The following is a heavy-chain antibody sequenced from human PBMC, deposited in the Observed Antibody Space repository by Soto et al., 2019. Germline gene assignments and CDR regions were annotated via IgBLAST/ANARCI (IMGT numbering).Heavy chain of an antibody. CDR1: GFTFSTYA. Sequence: PGGSLRLSCAASGFTFSTYAMSWVRQAPGKGPEWVSAISGSGGTTYYADSVKGRFTLSRDNSKNTLYLQMRSLRAEDTAVYYCAKGGTYDFPPYWGQGTLVTVSS. CDR2: ISGSGGTT. CDR3: AKGGTYDFPPY. D-gene: IGHD3-3*01. J-gene: IGHJ4*02. V-gene: IGHV3-23*01.